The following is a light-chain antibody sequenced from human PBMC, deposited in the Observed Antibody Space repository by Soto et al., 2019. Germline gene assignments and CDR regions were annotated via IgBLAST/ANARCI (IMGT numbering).Light chain of an antibody. J-gene: IGKJ1*01. CDR2: DAS. Sequence: DIQMTQSPSSLSASVGDRVTIICRASQSVSTRLAWYQQKPGKAPKVLIYDASSWAGGVPSRFTGSGSGTEFALTITRLQPDDFATYYCQQYSVDWTFGQGTKVEIK. CDR1: QSVSTR. V-gene: IGKV1-5*02. CDR3: QQYSVDWT.